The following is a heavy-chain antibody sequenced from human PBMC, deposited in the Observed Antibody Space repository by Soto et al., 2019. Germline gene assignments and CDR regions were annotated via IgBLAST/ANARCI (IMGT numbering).Heavy chain of an antibody. V-gene: IGHV1-46*01. CDR2: FKPTGGGST. J-gene: IGHJ6*02. CDR3: AIDYGSWIEMDV. Sequence: QVQLEQSGAEVKKPGASVKLSCKPTGYTFSGFYFHWVRQAPGQGLEWMGVFKPTGGGSTSYSQQFQGRTTVTRDTSTSTVYMELGSLRFDGTAVYCCAIDYGSWIEMDVWGQGTRVTVSS. CDR1: GYTFSGFY. D-gene: IGHD3-10*01.